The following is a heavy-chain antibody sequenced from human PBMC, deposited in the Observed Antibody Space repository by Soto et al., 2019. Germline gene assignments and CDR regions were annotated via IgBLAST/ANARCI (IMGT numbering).Heavy chain of an antibody. CDR1: GGSISSSSYY. J-gene: IGHJ6*02. CDR3: ARHPGTSYYYGMDV. V-gene: IGHV4-39*01. Sequence: SETLSLTCTVSGGSISSSSYYWGWIRQPPGKGLEWIGSIYYSGSTNYNPSLKSRVTISVDTSKNQISLKLSSVTAADTVVYYCARHPGTSYYYGMDVWGQGTTVTASS. CDR2: IYYSGST. D-gene: IGHD1-7*01.